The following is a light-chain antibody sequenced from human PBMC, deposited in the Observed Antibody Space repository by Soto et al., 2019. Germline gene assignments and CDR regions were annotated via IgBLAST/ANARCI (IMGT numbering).Light chain of an antibody. CDR1: SSNIGSNI. Sequence: QSVLTQPPSASGTPGQRVTISCSGSSSNIGSNIVNWYQHLPGTAPKLFIYSNNRRPSGVPDRFSGSKSGTSASLAISGLQSEDEADYYCAAWDDSLNGVVFGGGTQLTVL. CDR2: SNN. V-gene: IGLV1-44*01. J-gene: IGLJ2*01. CDR3: AAWDDSLNGVV.